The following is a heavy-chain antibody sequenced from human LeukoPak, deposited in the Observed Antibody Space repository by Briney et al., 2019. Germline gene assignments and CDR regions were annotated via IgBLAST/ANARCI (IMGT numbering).Heavy chain of an antibody. D-gene: IGHD4-11*01. CDR3: ARGLTTPKKNWFDP. CDR1: GYTFTGYY. V-gene: IGHV1-18*04. J-gene: IGHJ5*02. CDR2: ISAYNGNT. Sequence: ASVKVSCKASGYTFTGYYMHWVRQAPGQGLEWMGWISAYNGNTNYAQKLQGRVTMTTDTSTSTAYMELRSLRSDDTAVYYCARGLTTPKKNWFDPWGQGTLVTVSS.